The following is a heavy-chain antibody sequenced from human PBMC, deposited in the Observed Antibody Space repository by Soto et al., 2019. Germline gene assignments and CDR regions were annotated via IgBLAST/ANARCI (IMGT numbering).Heavy chain of an antibody. CDR1: GFTFSNYA. J-gene: IGHJ4*02. CDR2: ISGTGGTT. CDR3: AKDPLDFLGHCSGTSCSSSGNWNLMDY. Sequence: GGSLRLSCAASGFTFSNYAMNWVRQAPGKGLEWVSAISGTGGTTYYADSVKGRFTISRDNSKNTLYLQMNSLRAEDTAVYYCAKDPLDFLGHCSGTSCSSSGNWNLMDYWGQGTLVTVSS. D-gene: IGHD2-2*01. V-gene: IGHV3-23*01.